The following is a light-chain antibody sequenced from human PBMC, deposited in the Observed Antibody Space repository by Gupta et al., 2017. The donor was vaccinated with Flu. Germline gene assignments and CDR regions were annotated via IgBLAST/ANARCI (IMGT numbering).Light chain of an antibody. J-gene: IGKJ1*01. Sequence: GTLSLSPGERATLSCRASQFVSSTYLAWYQQKPGQAPRLLIYDASTRATGIPDRFSGSGSGTDFTLTISRLEPEDFAVYYCQQYGGSPWTFGQGTKVGIK. CDR2: DAS. V-gene: IGKV3-20*01. CDR3: QQYGGSPWT. CDR1: QFVSSTY.